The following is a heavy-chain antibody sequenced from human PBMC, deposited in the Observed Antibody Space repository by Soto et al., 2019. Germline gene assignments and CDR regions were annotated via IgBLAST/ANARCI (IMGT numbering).Heavy chain of an antibody. CDR2: IDPSDSYT. Sequence: GESLKISCKGSGYSFTSYWISWVRQMPGEGLEWMGRIDPSDSYTNYSPSFQGHVTISADKSISTAYLQWSSLKASDTAMYYCASTIVDDHGMDVWRQGTTVTVSS. D-gene: IGHD1-26*01. V-gene: IGHV5-10-1*01. CDR3: ASTIVDDHGMDV. J-gene: IGHJ6*02. CDR1: GYSFTSYW.